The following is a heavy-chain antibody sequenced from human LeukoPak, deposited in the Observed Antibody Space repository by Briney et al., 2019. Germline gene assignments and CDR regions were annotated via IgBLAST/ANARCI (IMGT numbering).Heavy chain of an antibody. V-gene: IGHV3-23*01. CDR1: GFPFSTYA. Sequence: GGSLRLSCPASGFPFSTYAMSWVRQAPGKGLEWVSSIRGSDGSTYYADSVKGRFAISRDNSKNTLYLQMNRLRAEDTAVYYCAKDVYGDYGGLDYWGQGTLVTVSS. CDR3: AKDVYGDYGGLDY. CDR2: IRGSDGST. J-gene: IGHJ4*02. D-gene: IGHD4-17*01.